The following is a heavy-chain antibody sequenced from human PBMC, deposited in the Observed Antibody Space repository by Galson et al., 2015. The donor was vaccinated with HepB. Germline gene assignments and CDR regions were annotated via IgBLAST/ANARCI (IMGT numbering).Heavy chain of an antibody. CDR1: GGPISSYY. Sequence: SETLSLTCTVSGGPISSYYWSWIRQPPGKRLEWIGYIYYSGSTNYNPSLKSRVTISVDTSKNQFSLKVSSVTAADTAVYYCARLVGGYSRLEVGYYYYGMDVWGQGTTVTVSS. V-gene: IGHV4-59*08. J-gene: IGHJ6*02. D-gene: IGHD5-18*01. CDR3: ARLVGGYSRLEVGYYYYGMDV. CDR2: IYYSGST.